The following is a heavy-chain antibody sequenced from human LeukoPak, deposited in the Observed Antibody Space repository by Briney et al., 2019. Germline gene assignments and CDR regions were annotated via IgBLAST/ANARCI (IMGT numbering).Heavy chain of an antibody. V-gene: IGHV4-31*03. J-gene: IGHJ4*02. CDR2: IYYSGRT. D-gene: IGHD4-17*01. Sequence: PSETLSLTCTVSGGSVNSGGYYWTWIRQHPGKGLEWLGYIYYSGRTYYNPSLKSRITISLDTSKNQLSLNLTSVSAADTAFYFCARSSDYGDYDWGQGTLITVSS. CDR3: ARSSDYGDYD. CDR1: GGSVNSGGYY.